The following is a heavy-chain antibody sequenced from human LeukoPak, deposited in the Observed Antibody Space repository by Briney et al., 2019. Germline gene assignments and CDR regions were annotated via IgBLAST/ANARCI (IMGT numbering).Heavy chain of an antibody. Sequence: GGSLRLSCAASGFTFSSYAMSWVRQAPGKGLEWVANIKLDGSEKNYVDSVKGRFTISRDNTKNSLYLQMNSLRVEDTAVFYCARDQYDTWSRRGNFDSWGQGTLVIVSS. CDR2: IKLDGSEK. J-gene: IGHJ4*02. CDR1: GFTFSSYA. D-gene: IGHD3-3*01. CDR3: ARDQYDTWSRRGNFDS. V-gene: IGHV3-7*03.